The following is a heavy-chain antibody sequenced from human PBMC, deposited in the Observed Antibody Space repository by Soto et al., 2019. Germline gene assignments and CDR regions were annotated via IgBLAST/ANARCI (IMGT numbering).Heavy chain of an antibody. CDR2: IIPIFGTA. CDR1: GGTFSSYA. Sequence: QVQLVQSGAEVKKPGSSVKVSCKASGGTFSSYAISWVRQAPGQGLEWMGGIIPIFGTANYAQKFQGRVTITADESTSTAYMELSRLRSEDTAVYYCARVPNYDFWSGYRYYYYGMDVWGQGTTVTVSS. J-gene: IGHJ6*02. CDR3: ARVPNYDFWSGYRYYYYGMDV. V-gene: IGHV1-69*01. D-gene: IGHD3-3*01.